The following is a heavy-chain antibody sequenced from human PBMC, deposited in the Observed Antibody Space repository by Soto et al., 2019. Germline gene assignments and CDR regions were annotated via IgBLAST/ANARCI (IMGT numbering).Heavy chain of an antibody. CDR1: GFTFSSYG. V-gene: IGHV3-30*18. D-gene: IGHD3-10*01. J-gene: IGHJ4*02. Sequence: QVQLVESGGGVVQPGRSLRLSCAASGFTFSSYGMHWVRQAPGKGLEWVAVISYDGSNKYYADSVKGRFTISRDNSKNTLNLQMNSLRAEDTAVYYCAKKPYGSGSYSVDYWGQGTLVTVSS. CDR3: AKKPYGSGSYSVDY. CDR2: ISYDGSNK.